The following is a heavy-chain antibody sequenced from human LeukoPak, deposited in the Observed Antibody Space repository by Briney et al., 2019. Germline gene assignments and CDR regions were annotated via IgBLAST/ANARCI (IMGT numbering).Heavy chain of an antibody. V-gene: IGHV3-69-1*01. J-gene: IGHJ4*02. D-gene: IGHD5-18*01. CDR3: ARASGDIVETATMGSY. CDR1: GFTFGDYA. CDR2: ISSSSSI. Sequence: GGSLRLSCTASGFTFGDYAMNWVRQAPGKGLEWVSSISSSSSIYYADSVKGRFTISRDNAKNSLYLQMNSLRAEDTAVYYCARASGDIVETATMGSYWGQGTLVTVSS.